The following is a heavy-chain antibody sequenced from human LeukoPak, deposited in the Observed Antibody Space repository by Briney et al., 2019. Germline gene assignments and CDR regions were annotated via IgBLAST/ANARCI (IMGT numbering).Heavy chain of an antibody. CDR1: GGTFSSYA. CDR2: IIPIFGTA. Sequence: GASVKVSCKASGGTFSSYAISWVRQAPGQGLEWMGGIIPIFGTANYAQKFQGRVTITADESTSTAYMELSSLRSEDTAVYYCAGAHIVVVPAALDYWGQGTLVTVSS. D-gene: IGHD2-2*01. V-gene: IGHV1-69*13. CDR3: AGAHIVVVPAALDY. J-gene: IGHJ4*02.